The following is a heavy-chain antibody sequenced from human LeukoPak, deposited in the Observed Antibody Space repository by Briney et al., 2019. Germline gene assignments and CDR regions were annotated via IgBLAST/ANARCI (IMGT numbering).Heavy chain of an antibody. CDR1: GFTFSNYW. J-gene: IGHJ4*02. CDR3: AREEYGDHLW. V-gene: IGHV3-7*01. D-gene: IGHD4-17*01. Sequence: GGSLRLSCAASGFTFSNYWMSWVRQAPGKGLEWVANIKQDGSEKYYVDSVKGRFTISRDNAKNSLNLQMNSLRAEDTAVYYCAREEYGDHLWWGQGTLVTVSS. CDR2: IKQDGSEK.